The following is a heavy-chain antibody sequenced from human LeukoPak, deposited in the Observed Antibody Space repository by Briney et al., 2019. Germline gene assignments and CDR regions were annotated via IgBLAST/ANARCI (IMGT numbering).Heavy chain of an antibody. Sequence: PSETLSLTCTVSGGSISSGGYYWSWIRQHPGKGLERIGYIYYSGSTYYNPSLKSRVTISVDTSKNQFSLKLSSVTAADTAVYYCARDRAWEVAWASSGFDPWGQGTLVTVSS. CDR2: IYYSGST. D-gene: IGHD2-15*01. V-gene: IGHV4-31*03. CDR1: GGSISSGGYY. CDR3: ARDRAWEVAWASSGFDP. J-gene: IGHJ5*02.